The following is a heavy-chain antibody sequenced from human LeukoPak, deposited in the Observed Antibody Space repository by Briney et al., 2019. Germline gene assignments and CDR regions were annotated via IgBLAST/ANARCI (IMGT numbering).Heavy chain of an antibody. Sequence: SETLSLTCAVSGGSISSGGYSWTWIRQPPGKGLDYIGYIYYSGSTNYNPSLKSRVTISVDTSKNQFSLKLSSVTAADTAVYYCARVYGAGYDFRGAFDIWGQGTMVTVSS. V-gene: IGHV4-61*08. D-gene: IGHD3-3*01. CDR3: ARVYGAGYDFRGAFDI. CDR1: GGSISSGGYS. J-gene: IGHJ3*02. CDR2: IYYSGST.